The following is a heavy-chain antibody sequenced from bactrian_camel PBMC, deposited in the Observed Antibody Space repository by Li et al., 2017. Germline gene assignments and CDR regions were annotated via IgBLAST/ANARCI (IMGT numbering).Heavy chain of an antibody. J-gene: IGHJ4*01. CDR3: AADDGLVRKAPLQCKSYNY. V-gene: IGHV3S7*01. D-gene: IGHD5*01. CDR1: GFSFSASH. Sequence: HVQLVESGGGLVQPGGSLRLSCAASGFSFSASHMSWVRQDPGKGLEWVVGISGDARRTDYLDSVKGRFTISQDNAKNILYLQMNALQPEDTAMYYCAADDGLVRKAPLQCKSYNYWGQGTQVTVS. CDR2: ISGDARRT.